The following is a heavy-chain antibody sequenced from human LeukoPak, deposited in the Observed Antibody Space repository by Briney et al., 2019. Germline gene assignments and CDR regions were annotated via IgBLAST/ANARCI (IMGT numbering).Heavy chain of an antibody. J-gene: IGHJ6*02. CDR2: ISGGGGNI. CDR3: VKDHRDSGNYYYYGMDV. Sequence: PGGSLRLSCAASRFTFSNYALTWVRLAPGKGLEWVSSISGGGGNIDYADSVKGRFTISRDNSKNTLYLQMDSLRAEDTAVYACVKDHRDSGNYYYYGMDVWGQGTTVAVSS. D-gene: IGHD1-26*01. CDR1: RFTFSNYA. V-gene: IGHV3-23*01.